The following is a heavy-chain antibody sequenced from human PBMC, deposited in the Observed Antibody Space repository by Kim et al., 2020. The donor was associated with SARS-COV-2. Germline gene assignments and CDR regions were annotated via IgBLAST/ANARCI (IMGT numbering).Heavy chain of an antibody. CDR2: ISAYNGNT. CDR3: ARASNGDYDFWSGYFDTTFFDP. D-gene: IGHD3-3*01. CDR1: GYTFTSYG. V-gene: IGHV1-18*01. Sequence: ASVKVSCKASGYTFTSYGISWVRQAPGQGLEWMGWISAYNGNTNYAQKLQGRVTMTTDTSTSTAYMELRSLRSDDTAVYYCARASNGDYDFWSGYFDTTFFDPWGQGTLVTVSS. J-gene: IGHJ5*02.